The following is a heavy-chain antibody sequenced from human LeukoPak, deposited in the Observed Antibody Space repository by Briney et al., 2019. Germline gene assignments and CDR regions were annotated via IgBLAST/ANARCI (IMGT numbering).Heavy chain of an antibody. CDR2: IKQDGSEK. CDR1: GFTFSTYW. V-gene: IGHV3-7*01. CDR3: AIGGFARGF. Sequence: GGSLRLSCAASGFTFSTYWMSWVRQAPGEGLQWVANIKQDGSEKYYMDSVKGRFTISRDNAENSLDLQMNSLRGDDTAVYYCAIGGFARGFWGRGILVTVSS. J-gene: IGHJ4*02. D-gene: IGHD5-12*01.